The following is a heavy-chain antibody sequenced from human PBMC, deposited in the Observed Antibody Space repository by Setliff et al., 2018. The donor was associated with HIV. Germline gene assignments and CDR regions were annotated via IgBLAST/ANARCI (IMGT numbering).Heavy chain of an antibody. CDR2: IYYSGST. D-gene: IGHD3-3*01. Sequence: SETLSLTCTVSGGAISSRSYYWGWIRQPPAKGLEWIGSIYYSGSTYYNPSLKSRVTFSLDTSKNTVYVQMNSLRTEDTAVYYCARDGFALFGVDYHYMDVWGKGTTVTVS. CDR3: ARDGFALFGVDYHYMDV. J-gene: IGHJ6*03. V-gene: IGHV4-39*07. CDR1: GGAISSRSYY.